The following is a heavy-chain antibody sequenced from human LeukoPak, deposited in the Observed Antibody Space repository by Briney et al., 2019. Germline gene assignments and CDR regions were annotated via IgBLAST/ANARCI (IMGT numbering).Heavy chain of an antibody. D-gene: IGHD2-15*01. CDR3: ARGGCSGGSCYSETYNWFDP. CDR1: GGSISSGGYY. V-gene: IGHV4-31*03. Sequence: PSETLSLTCTVSGGSISSGGYYWSWNRQHPGKGLEWIGYIYYSGSTYYNPSLKSRVTISVDTSKNQFSLKLSSVTAADTAVYYCARGGCSGGSCYSETYNWFDPWGQGTLVTVSS. J-gene: IGHJ5*02. CDR2: IYYSGST.